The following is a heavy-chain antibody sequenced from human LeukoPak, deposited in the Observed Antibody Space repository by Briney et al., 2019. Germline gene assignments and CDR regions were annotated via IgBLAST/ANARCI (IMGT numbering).Heavy chain of an antibody. CDR3: ARLTAADSSSWYGGGSFDY. J-gene: IGHJ4*02. D-gene: IGHD6-13*01. CDR2: IYPGDSDT. V-gene: IGHV5-51*01. CDR1: GYSFTSNW. Sequence: GESLKISCKGSGYSFTSNWIGWVRQMPGKGLEWVGIIYPGDSDTRYSPSFQGQVTISADKSINTAYLQWSSLKASDTAMYYCARLTAADSSSWYGGGSFDYWGQGTLVTVSS.